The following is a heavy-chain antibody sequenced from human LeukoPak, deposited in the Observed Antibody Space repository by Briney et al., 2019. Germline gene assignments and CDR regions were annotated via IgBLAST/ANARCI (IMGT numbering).Heavy chain of an antibody. J-gene: IGHJ3*02. V-gene: IGHV4-39*01. CDR3: TRWGIAVVAPHAFDI. Sequence: SETLSLTCTVSGGSISSSSSYWGWIRQPPGKGLEWIGSIYYSGSTYYNPSLKSRVTISVDTSKNQFSLKLSSVTAADTAVYYCTRWGIAVVAPHAFDIWGQGTMVTVSS. CDR2: IYYSGST. CDR1: GGSISSSSSY. D-gene: IGHD6-19*01.